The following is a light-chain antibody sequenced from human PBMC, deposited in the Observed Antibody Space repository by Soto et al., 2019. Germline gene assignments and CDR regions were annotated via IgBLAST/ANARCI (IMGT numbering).Light chain of an antibody. V-gene: IGLV2-14*01. Sequence: QSVLTQPASVSGSPGQSITISCTGTSSDVGGYNYVSWYQQHPGKAPKLMIYEVSNRPSGVSNRVSGSKSGNTASLTISGLQAEDEADYYCSSYTSSITWVFGGGTKVTVL. CDR1: SSDVGGYNY. CDR2: EVS. J-gene: IGLJ3*02. CDR3: SSYTSSITWV.